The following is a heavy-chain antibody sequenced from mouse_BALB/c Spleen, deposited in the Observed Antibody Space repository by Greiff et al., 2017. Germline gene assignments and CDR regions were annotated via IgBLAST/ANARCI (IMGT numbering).Heavy chain of an antibody. D-gene: IGHD2-4*01. V-gene: IGHV1-69*02. J-gene: IGHJ3*01. CDR1: GYTFTSYW. CDR3: ARLSTMITTAWFAY. CDR2: IDPSDSYT. Sequence: VQLQQPGAELVKPGASVKLSCKASGYTFTSYWMHWVKQRPGQGLEWIGEIDPSDSYTNYNQKFKGKATLTVDKSSSTAYMQLSSLTSEDSAVYYCARLSTMITTAWFAYWGQGTLVTVSA.